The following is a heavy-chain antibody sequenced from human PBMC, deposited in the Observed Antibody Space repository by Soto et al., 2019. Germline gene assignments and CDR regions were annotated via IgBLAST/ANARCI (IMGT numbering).Heavy chain of an antibody. CDR1: GFTFNYFY. D-gene: IGHD3-9*01. CDR3: AGDPINYDLLTGPFDY. J-gene: IGHJ4*02. CDR2: ISSSGSTI. Sequence: GGSLRLSCAASGFTFNYFYMNWIRQAPGKGLEWVSYISSSGSTIHYADSVKGRFTISRDNAKNSLYLQMNSLRAEDTAVYYCAGDPINYDLLTGPFDYWGQGTLVTVSS. V-gene: IGHV3-11*01.